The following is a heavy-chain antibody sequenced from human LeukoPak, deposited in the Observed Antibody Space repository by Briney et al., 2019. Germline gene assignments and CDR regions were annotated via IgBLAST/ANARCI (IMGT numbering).Heavy chain of an antibody. CDR2: ISGSGTTI. V-gene: IGHV3-11*01. Sequence: RGSLRLSCAPSGFTFSDYYMGWIRQAPGKGLEWLSYISGSGTTIFYADSVKGRFTISRDNAKNSLDLQMNSLRAEDTAVYYCGRDFGLIGTKRSFDIWGQGTLVTVSS. CDR1: GFTFSDYY. D-gene: IGHD1-7*01. J-gene: IGHJ3*02. CDR3: GRDFGLIGTKRSFDI.